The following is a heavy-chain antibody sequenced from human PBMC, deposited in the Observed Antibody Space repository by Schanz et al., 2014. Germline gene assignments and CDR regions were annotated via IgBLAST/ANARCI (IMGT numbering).Heavy chain of an antibody. D-gene: IGHD4-17*01. CDR3: ARKMKLGVYGGKGHDSLDI. CDR1: GFSVGNKY. V-gene: IGHV3-74*02. CDR2: IKSDGSST. Sequence: EVQLLESGGGLVQPGGSLTLSCAASGFSVGNKYMNWVRQAPGKGLVWVSRIKSDGSSTSYADSVKGRFTISRDNAKNTLYLQMNTLRAEDTAVYYCARKMKLGVYGGKGHDSLDIWGQGTMVTVSS. J-gene: IGHJ3*02.